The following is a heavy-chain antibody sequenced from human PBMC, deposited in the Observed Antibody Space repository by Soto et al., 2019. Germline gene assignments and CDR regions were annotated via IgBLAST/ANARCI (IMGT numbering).Heavy chain of an antibody. J-gene: IGHJ3*02. CDR1: GGSISSGGYY. CDR3: ARTGDNDAFDI. CDR2: IYYSGST. V-gene: IGHV4-31*02. D-gene: IGHD3-10*01. Sequence: KPSETLSLTXTVSGGSISSGGYYWSWIRQHPGKGLEWIGYIYYSGSTYYNPSLKSRVTISVDTSKNQFSLKLSSVTAADTAVYYCARTGDNDAFDIWGQGTMVTVSS.